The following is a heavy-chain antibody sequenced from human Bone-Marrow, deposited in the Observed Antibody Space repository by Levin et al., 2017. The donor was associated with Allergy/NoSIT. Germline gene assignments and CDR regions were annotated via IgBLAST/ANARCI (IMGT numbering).Heavy chain of an antibody. J-gene: IGHJ3*02. CDR3: ARGLMYSSSWYGAFDS. V-gene: IGHV4-59*01. D-gene: IGHD6-13*01. Sequence: SETLSLTCTVSGGSISSYYWSWIRQPPGKGLEWIGYIYYSGSTNYNPSLKSRVTISVDTSKNHFSLKLSSVTAADTAVYYCARGLMYSSSWYGAFDSWGQGTMVTVSS. CDR2: IYYSGST. CDR1: GGSISSYY.